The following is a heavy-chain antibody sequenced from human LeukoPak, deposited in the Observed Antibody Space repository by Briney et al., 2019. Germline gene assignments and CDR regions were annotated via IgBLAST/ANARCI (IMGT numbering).Heavy chain of an antibody. CDR3: ARDRAEGKTWVEFDP. J-gene: IGHJ5*02. Sequence: PGGSLRLSCAASGFIVNSYAMSWVRQAPGKGLAWVSLIYSDGVTQYADSVTGRFTISRDNSKNTLYLQMNSLRDEDTAVYFCARDRAEGKTWVEFDPWGQGTLVTVSS. V-gene: IGHV3-66*02. CDR2: IYSDGVT. CDR1: GFIVNSYA.